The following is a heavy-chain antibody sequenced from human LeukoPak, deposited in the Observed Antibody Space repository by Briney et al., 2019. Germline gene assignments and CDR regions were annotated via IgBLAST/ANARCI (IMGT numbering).Heavy chain of an antibody. J-gene: IGHJ4*02. Sequence: GGSLRLSCAASGFTFSSHEMNWVRQPPGKGLEWVSYISSGGSTIYYADSVKGRFTVSRDNAKNSLYLQMNSLRAEDTAVYYCAREFAAVGATNYWGQGTLVTVSS. CDR1: GFTFSSHE. D-gene: IGHD1-26*01. CDR2: ISSGGSTI. V-gene: IGHV3-48*03. CDR3: AREFAAVGATNY.